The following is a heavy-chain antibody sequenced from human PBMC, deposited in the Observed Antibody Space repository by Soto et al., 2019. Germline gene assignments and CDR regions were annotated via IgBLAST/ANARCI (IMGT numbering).Heavy chain of an antibody. D-gene: IGHD6-13*01. Sequence: ASVKASCKASGYTFTGYSMHSVRQAHEQGLEWMGWINPNSGGTNYAQKFQGWVTMTRDTSISTAYMELSRLRSDDTAVYYCARGTSAGPYYYYYGMDVWGQGTTVTVSS. V-gene: IGHV1-2*04. J-gene: IGHJ6*02. CDR3: ARGTSAGPYYYYYGMDV. CDR2: INPNSGGT. CDR1: GYTFTGYS.